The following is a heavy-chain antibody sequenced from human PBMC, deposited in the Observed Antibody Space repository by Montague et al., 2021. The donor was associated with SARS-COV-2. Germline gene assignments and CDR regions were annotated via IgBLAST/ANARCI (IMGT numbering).Heavy chain of an antibody. CDR2: INHRGNT. CDR3: ARGQSGSYSGGWVPVALFDFYHYMDI. J-gene: IGHJ6*03. V-gene: IGHV4-34*01. D-gene: IGHD6-25*01. CDR1: GGSFSDYY. Sequence: SETLSLTCAVYGGSFSDYYWSWVRRPPGKGLEWIGDINHRGNTNVSPNLKSRVTISVDTSKNQFSLKLTSVTAADSAVYYCARGQSGSYSGGWVPVALFDFYHYMDIWGRGTTVAV.